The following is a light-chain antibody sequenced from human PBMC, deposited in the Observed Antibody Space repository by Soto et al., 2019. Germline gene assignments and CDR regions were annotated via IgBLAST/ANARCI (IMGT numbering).Light chain of an antibody. V-gene: IGLV1-40*01. CDR3: QTYANSLSDYV. CDR1: SSNIGAGYD. J-gene: IGLJ1*01. Sequence: QSVLTQPPSMSAAPWQRVTISCTGSSSNIGAGYDVHWYRQLPGTAPKLLIHGNINRTSGVPDRFSGSKSGTSASLAIAGLQAEDESTYYCQTYANSLSDYVCGTGTKVTVL. CDR2: GNI.